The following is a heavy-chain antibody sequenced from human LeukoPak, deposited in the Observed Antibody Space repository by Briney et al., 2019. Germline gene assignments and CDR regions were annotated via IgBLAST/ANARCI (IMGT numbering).Heavy chain of an antibody. Sequence: PSETPSLTCTVSGGSISSYYWSWIRQPPGKGLEWIGYIYYSGSTNYNPSLKSRVTISVDTSKNQFSLKLSSVTAADTAVYYCARDRWRNRNDRAFDIWGQGTMVTVSS. V-gene: IGHV4-59*01. CDR2: IYYSGST. D-gene: IGHD1-20*01. J-gene: IGHJ3*02. CDR1: GGSISSYY. CDR3: ARDRWRNRNDRAFDI.